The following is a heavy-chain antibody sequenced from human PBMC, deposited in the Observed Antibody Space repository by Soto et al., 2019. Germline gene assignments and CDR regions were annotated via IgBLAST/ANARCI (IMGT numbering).Heavy chain of an antibody. CDR3: ARVLAVAGIYYYYGMDV. CDR1: GYSISSGYY. Sequence: SETLSLTCAVSGYSISSGYYWGWIRQPPGKGLEWIGSIYHSGSTYHNPSLKSRVTISVDTSKNQFSLKLSSVTAADTAVYYCARVLAVAGIYYYYGMDVWGQGTTVTVSS. V-gene: IGHV4-38-2*01. D-gene: IGHD6-19*01. CDR2: IYHSGST. J-gene: IGHJ6*02.